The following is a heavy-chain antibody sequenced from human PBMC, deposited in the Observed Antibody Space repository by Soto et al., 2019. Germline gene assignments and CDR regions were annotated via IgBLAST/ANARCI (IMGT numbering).Heavy chain of an antibody. CDR2: IYYSGST. Sequence: PSETLSLTCTVSGGSISSGDYYWSWIRQPPGKGLEWIGYIYYSGSTYYNPSLKSRVTISVDTSKNQFSLKLSSVTAADTAVYYCARAYYDFWSGYYFSAFDIWGQGTMVT. CDR1: GGSISSGDYY. D-gene: IGHD3-3*01. V-gene: IGHV4-30-4*01. CDR3: ARAYYDFWSGYYFSAFDI. J-gene: IGHJ3*02.